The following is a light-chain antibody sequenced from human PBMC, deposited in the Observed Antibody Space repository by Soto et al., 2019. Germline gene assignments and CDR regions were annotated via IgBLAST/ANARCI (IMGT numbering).Light chain of an antibody. CDR1: SSDVGGYNY. V-gene: IGLV2-14*01. Sequence: QSALTQPASVSGSPGQSITISCSGTSSDVGGYNYVSWYQQHPGEAPKLMIYEVSNRPSGVSNRFSGSKSGNTASLTISGLQAEDEADYFCSSYTNSSPLYVLFGGGTKLTVL. J-gene: IGLJ2*01. CDR2: EVS. CDR3: SSYTNSSPLYVL.